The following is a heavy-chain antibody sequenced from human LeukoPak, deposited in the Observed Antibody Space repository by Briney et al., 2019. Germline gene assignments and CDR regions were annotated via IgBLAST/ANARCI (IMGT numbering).Heavy chain of an antibody. CDR2: IRFDGSNK. CDR1: GFTFSTYG. J-gene: IGHJ1*01. Sequence: GGSLRLSCAASGFTFSTYGMHWVRQAPGKGLEWVAFIRFDGSNKYYADSVKGRFTISRDNSKNTLYMQMNSLRAEDTAVYYCATEGQLWRGYFQHWGQGTLVTVSS. D-gene: IGHD5-18*01. V-gene: IGHV3-30*02. CDR3: ATEGQLWRGYFQH.